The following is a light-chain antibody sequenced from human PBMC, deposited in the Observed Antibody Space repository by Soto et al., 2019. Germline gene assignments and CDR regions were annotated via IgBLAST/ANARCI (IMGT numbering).Light chain of an antibody. V-gene: IGLV2-8*01. CDR3: KSYAGSNTYV. Sequence: QSALTQPPSASGSPGQSVTISCTGTRNDIGAYEFVSSYQHHPGKAPKLIIYEVVQRPSGVPDRFSGSKSGNTASLTVSGLQAADEADYYCKSYAGSNTYVFGTGTKVTVL. CDR1: RNDIGAYEF. CDR2: EVV. J-gene: IGLJ1*01.